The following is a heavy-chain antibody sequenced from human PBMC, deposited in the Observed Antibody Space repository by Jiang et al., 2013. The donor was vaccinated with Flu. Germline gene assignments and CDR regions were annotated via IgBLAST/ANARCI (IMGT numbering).Heavy chain of an antibody. J-gene: IGHJ4*02. D-gene: IGHD5-24*01. CDR3: ALAIDGNFYFDY. CDR1: GNSFMNYW. Sequence: VQLVESGAEVKKPGESLKISCEGSGNSFMNYWIGWVRQTPGEGLEWMGIMHIGYSDTRYSPSFQGQVTLSADKSINTAYLQWSRLQASDTAMYYCALAIDGNFYFDYWGQGTLVTVSS. CDR2: MHIGYSDT. V-gene: IGHV5-51*01.